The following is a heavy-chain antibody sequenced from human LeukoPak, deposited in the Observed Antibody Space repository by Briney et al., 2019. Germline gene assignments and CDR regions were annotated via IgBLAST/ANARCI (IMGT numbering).Heavy chain of an antibody. J-gene: IGHJ4*02. CDR1: GFIFSSYA. CDR2: VSGSGDDT. V-gene: IGHV3-23*01. Sequence: GGSLRLSCAASGFIFSSYAISWVRQAPGKGLEWVSGVSGSGDDTYYADSVKGRFTISRDNSRNTLYLQMNSLRSDDTAVYYCARVIGDRTGWLDYWGQGTLVTVSS. D-gene: IGHD6-19*01. CDR3: ARVIGDRTGWLDY.